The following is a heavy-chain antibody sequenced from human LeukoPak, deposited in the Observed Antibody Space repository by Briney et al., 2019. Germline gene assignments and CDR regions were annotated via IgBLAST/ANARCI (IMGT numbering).Heavy chain of an antibody. CDR3: ARVPRGGNSVNYFDY. D-gene: IGHD4-23*01. CDR1: GYTFTSNY. V-gene: IGHV1-46*01. J-gene: IGHJ4*02. CDR2: ISPSGGST. Sequence: GASVKVSCKAFGYTFTSNYMHWVRQAPGQGPEWMGVISPSGGSTTYAQKFQGRVTLTRDMSTSTDYLELSSLRSEDTAVYYCARVPRGGNSVNYFDYWGQGTLVTVSS.